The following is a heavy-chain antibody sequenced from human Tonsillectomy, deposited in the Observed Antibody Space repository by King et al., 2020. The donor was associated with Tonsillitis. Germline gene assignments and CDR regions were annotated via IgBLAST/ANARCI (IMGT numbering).Heavy chain of an antibody. D-gene: IGHD3-3*01. J-gene: IGHJ4*02. V-gene: IGHV3-30*02. CDR3: AKAQGNYDFWSGFDY. Sequence: QLVQSGGGVVQPGGSLRLSCAASGFTFNTYGMAWVRQAPGKGLEWVTFIRYDGSNKYYADSVTGRFTVSRGNSKNTLYLQMNSLRAEDTAVYYCAKAQGNYDFWSGFDYWGQGTLVTVSS. CDR2: IRYDGSNK. CDR1: GFTFNTYG.